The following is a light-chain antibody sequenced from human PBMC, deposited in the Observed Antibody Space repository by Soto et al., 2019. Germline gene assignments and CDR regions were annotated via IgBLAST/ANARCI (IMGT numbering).Light chain of an antibody. Sequence: QSLLTQPPSASGTPGQRVTISCSGSSSNIESNYVYWYQQLPGTAPRLLIYRNNQRPSGVPDRFSGSKSGTSASLAISALRSEDEADYYCTVWDDSLRGRLFGGGTKVTVL. CDR2: RNN. J-gene: IGLJ2*01. CDR3: TVWDDSLRGRL. V-gene: IGLV1-47*01. CDR1: SSNIESNY.